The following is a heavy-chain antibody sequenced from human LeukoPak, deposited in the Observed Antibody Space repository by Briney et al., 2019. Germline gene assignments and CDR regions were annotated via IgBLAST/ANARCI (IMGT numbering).Heavy chain of an antibody. CDR3: ARGRRGYYYYYMDV. CDR2: INHSGST. CDR1: GGTFSDYF. V-gene: IGHV4-34*01. J-gene: IGHJ6*03. Sequence: SETLSLTCVVYGGTFSDYFWTWIRQPPGKGLEWIGEINHSGSTNYNPSLKSRVTISVDTSKNQFSLKLSSVTAADTAVYYCARGRRGYYYYYMDVWGKGTTVTVSS. D-gene: IGHD3-10*01.